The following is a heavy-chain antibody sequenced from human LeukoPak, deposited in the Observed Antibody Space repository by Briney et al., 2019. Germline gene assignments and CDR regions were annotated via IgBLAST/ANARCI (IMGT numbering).Heavy chain of an antibody. CDR3: ARDLTVTTIFNWFDP. V-gene: IGHV1-46*01. D-gene: IGHD4-17*01. CDR1: GYTFTSYG. CDR2: INPSGGST. Sequence: ASVKVSCKASGYTFTSYGISWVRQAPGQGLEWMGIINPSGGSTSYAQKFQGRVTMTRDTSTSTVYMELSSLRSEDTAVYYCARDLTVTTIFNWFDPWGQGTLVTVSS. J-gene: IGHJ5*02.